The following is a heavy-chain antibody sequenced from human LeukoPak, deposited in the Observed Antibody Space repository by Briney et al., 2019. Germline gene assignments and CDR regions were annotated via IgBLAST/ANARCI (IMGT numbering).Heavy chain of an antibody. CDR1: GFTFSGYA. CDR3: AKGTGDTAYYFDF. CDR2: ISGNSIST. J-gene: IGHJ4*02. V-gene: IGHV3-23*01. D-gene: IGHD7-27*01. Sequence: GGSLRLSCAASGFTFSGYAMSWVRQAPGKGLEWVSVISGNSISTYYADSVKGRFTISRDNSKNTLYLQMSGLRAEDTAIYYCAKGTGDTAYYFDFWGQGVLVTVSS.